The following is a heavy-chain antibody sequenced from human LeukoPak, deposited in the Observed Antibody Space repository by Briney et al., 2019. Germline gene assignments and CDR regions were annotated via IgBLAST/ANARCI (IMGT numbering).Heavy chain of an antibody. V-gene: IGHV4-59*01. D-gene: IGHD7-27*01. CDR2: IYYSGST. Sequence: SETLSLTCTVSGGSISSYYWSWIRQPPGKGLEWIGYIYYSGSTNYNPSLKSRVTISVDTSKNQFSLKLSSVTAADTAVYYCARDLEGLGLLDYWGQGTLVTVSS. CDR1: GGSISSYY. CDR3: ARDLEGLGLLDY. J-gene: IGHJ4*02.